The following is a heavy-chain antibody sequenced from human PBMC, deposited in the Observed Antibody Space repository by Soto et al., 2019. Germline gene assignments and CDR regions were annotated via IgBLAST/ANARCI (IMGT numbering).Heavy chain of an antibody. CDR1: GGSISSYY. J-gene: IGHJ5*02. CDR2: IYYSGST. Sequence: SETLSLTCTVSGGSISSYYWSWIRQPPGKGLEWIGYIYYSGSTNYNPSLKSRVTISVDTSKNQFSLKLSSVTAADTAVYYCARATMAGTAYNWFDPWGQGTLVTVSS. V-gene: IGHV4-59*01. D-gene: IGHD6-19*01. CDR3: ARATMAGTAYNWFDP.